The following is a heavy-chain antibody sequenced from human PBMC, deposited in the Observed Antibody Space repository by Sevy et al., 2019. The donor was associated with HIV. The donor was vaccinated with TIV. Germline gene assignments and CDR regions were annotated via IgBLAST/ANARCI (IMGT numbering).Heavy chain of an antibody. CDR2: MNPDSGRR. CDR1: GYSLNSYD. Sequence: ASVKVSCKASGYSLNSYDINWVRQATGQGLEWMGWMNPDSGRRGYAPKFQGTVTMTTGTSKGTAYMELRGLRSDDSAVYYCARADLASTTFFYYYGMDVWGQGTTVTVSS. CDR3: ARADLASTTFFYYYGMDV. J-gene: IGHJ6*02. V-gene: IGHV1-8*01. D-gene: IGHD2-2*01.